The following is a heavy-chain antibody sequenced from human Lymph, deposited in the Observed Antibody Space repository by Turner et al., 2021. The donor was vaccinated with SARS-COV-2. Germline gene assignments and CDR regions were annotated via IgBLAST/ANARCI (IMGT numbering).Heavy chain of an antibody. Sequence: VPLVESGGGVAQPGRSLRLSCSASRFTFSSYGMHWVRQAPGEGLEWVAVIWYDGSNKYYADSVKGRFTISRDNSKNTLYLQMNSLRAEDTAVYYCARVKGYNGYDLRYYCGMDVWGQGTTVTVSS. V-gene: IGHV3-33*08. CDR1: RFTFSSYG. CDR2: IWYDGSNK. D-gene: IGHD5-12*01. J-gene: IGHJ6*02. CDR3: ARVKGYNGYDLRYYCGMDV.